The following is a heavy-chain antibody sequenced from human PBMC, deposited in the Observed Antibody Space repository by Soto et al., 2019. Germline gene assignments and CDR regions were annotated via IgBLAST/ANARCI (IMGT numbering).Heavy chain of an antibody. CDR3: AKGSAPFRPYYFDC. CDR1: GFTFNNYA. J-gene: IGHJ4*02. Sequence: VQLLESGGGLVQPGGSLRLSCVASGFTFNNYAMSWVRQAPGEGLEWVSAISGSGDSTYYADSVKGRFTISRDNSKNTLFLQVNSLRAEDTAVYYCAKGSAPFRPYYFDCWGQGTLVTISS. CDR2: ISGSGDST. D-gene: IGHD2-21*01. V-gene: IGHV3-23*01.